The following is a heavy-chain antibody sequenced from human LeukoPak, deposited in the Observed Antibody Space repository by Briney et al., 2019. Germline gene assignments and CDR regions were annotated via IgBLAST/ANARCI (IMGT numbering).Heavy chain of an antibody. Sequence: GGSLRLSCAASAFGFNIYAMSWVRQAPGKGLEWVSVISGSGGSTDYADSVKGRFTISRDNSKNTQYLQMNSLRAEDTAVYYCAKQRTYYYGSGYDYWGQGTLVTVSS. D-gene: IGHD3-10*01. CDR3: AKQRTYYYGSGYDY. CDR1: AFGFNIYA. CDR2: ISGSGGST. V-gene: IGHV3-23*01. J-gene: IGHJ4*02.